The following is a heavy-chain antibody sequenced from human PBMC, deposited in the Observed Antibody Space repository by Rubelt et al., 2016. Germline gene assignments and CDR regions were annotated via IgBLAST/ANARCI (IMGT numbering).Heavy chain of an antibody. CDR3: ARDRTWLVPGLDAFDI. J-gene: IGHJ3*02. CDR2: INAGNGNT. V-gene: IGHV1-3*01. D-gene: IGHD6-19*01. CDR1: GYTFTSYA. Sequence: QVQLVQSGAEVKKPGASVKVSCKASGYTFTSYAMHWVRQAPGQRLEWMGWINAGNGNTNYAQKPQGRVTMTTYTSTSTDYMELRSLRSDDTAVYYCARDRTWLVPGLDAFDIWGQGTRVTVSS.